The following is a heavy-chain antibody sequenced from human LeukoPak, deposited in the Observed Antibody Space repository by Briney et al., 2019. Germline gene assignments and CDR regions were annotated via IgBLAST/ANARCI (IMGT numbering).Heavy chain of an antibody. CDR2: ITSSGSYI. J-gene: IGHJ4*02. V-gene: IGHV3-21*04. CDR1: AFTFSNYN. Sequence: GGSLRLSCAASAFTFSNYNVNWVRQAPGKGLEWVSSITSSGSYIYYADSVKGRFTISRDNAKNSLYLQMNSLRAEDTAVYYCAKLLYYYDSSQPYWGQGTLVTVSS. CDR3: AKLLYYYDSSQPY. D-gene: IGHD3-22*01.